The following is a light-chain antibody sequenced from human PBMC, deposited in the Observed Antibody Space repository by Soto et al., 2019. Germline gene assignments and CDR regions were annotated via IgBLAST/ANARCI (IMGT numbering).Light chain of an antibody. CDR2: GAS. CDR1: PSVSSN. J-gene: IGKJ2*01. Sequence: EIVMTQSPATLSVSPGERATLSCRASPSVSSNLVWYQQKPGQAPRLLIYGASTRATGIPARFRGSGSGTEFTLTISSLQSEALAVYYCQPYNNWPPYTFGQGTKLEIK. V-gene: IGKV3-15*01. CDR3: QPYNNWPPYT.